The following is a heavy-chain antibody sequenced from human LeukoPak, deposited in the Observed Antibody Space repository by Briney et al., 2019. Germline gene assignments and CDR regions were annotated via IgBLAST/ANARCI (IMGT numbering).Heavy chain of an antibody. CDR1: GFTFSSYA. CDR2: ISGSDNST. J-gene: IGHJ4*02. V-gene: IGHV3-23*01. CDR3: AKNMILDNDNYYFDY. D-gene: IGHD3-22*01. Sequence: QPGGSLRLSCAASGFTFSSYAMTWVRQAPGKGLEWVSAISGSDNSTYYADPVKGRFTISRDTPKNTLYLQMNSLTAEDTAVYYCAKNMILDNDNYYFDYWGQGTLVTVSS.